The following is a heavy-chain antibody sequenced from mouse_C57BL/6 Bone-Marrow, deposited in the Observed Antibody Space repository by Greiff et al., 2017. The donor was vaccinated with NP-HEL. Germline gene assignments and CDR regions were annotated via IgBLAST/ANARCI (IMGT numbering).Heavy chain of an antibody. CDR3: ARYYCGIISFDY. CDR2: IDPTRGGT. CDR1: GYTFTRYL. Sequence: QVQLQQSGAELVKPGASVKLSCKASGYTFTRYLMHWVKPRPGRGREWIGRIDPTRGGTKYNEKFKSKATMTVDKPSRTAYMQLNSLTSEYSAFDVCARYYCGIISFDYWGQGTTLTVSS. V-gene: IGHV1-72*01. J-gene: IGHJ2*01. D-gene: IGHD1-1*01.